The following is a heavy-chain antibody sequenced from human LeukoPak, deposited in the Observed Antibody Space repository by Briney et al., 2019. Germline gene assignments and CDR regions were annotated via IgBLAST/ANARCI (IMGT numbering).Heavy chain of an antibody. CDR2: IYYSGST. V-gene: IGHV4-31*03. D-gene: IGHD3-22*01. CDR3: ARVGADSSGSIFWMPPDWFDP. CDR1: GGSISSGGYS. Sequence: SETLSLTCTVSGGSISSGGYSWSWIRQHPGKGLEWIGYIYYSGSTYYNPSLKSRVTISVDTSKNQFSLKLSSVTAADTAVYYCARVGADSSGSIFWMPPDWFDPWGQGTLVTVSS. J-gene: IGHJ5*02.